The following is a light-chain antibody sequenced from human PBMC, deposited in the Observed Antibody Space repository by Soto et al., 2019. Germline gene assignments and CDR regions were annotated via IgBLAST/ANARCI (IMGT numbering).Light chain of an antibody. CDR2: STT. J-gene: IGLJ3*02. CDR3: LLYYGGAQRV. CDR1: TGAVTSGYY. V-gene: IGLV7-43*01. Sequence: QAVVTQEPSLTVSPGGTVTLTCASSTGAVTSGYYPNWFQQKPGQAPRALIYSTTNKNSWTPARFSGSLLGGKAALTLSGVQPEDEADYDCLLYYGGAQRVFGGGTKLTVL.